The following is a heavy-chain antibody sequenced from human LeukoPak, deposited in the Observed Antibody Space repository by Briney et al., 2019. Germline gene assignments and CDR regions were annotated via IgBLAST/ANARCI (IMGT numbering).Heavy chain of an antibody. CDR1: GFSFTNVW. V-gene: IGHV3-21*01. CDR2: ISGSSSYT. D-gene: IGHD6-19*01. CDR3: ARDQASGWPFYGMDV. J-gene: IGHJ6*02. Sequence: GGSLRLSCAVSGFSFTNVWMNWVRQAPGKGLEWVSSISGSSSYTYYADSVKGRFTISRDNAKNSLYLQMSSLRAEDTAVYYCARDQASGWPFYGMDVWGQGTTVTVSS.